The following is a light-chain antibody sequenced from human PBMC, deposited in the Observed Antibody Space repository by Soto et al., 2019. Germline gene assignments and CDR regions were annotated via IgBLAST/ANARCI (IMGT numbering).Light chain of an antibody. V-gene: IGLV1-44*01. Sequence: QLVLTQSPSVSGTPGQRVTISCSGNSFNIERNSVDWYQQLPGTAPKLLISANGQRPSGVPDRFSGSKSGTSASLAISGLQSGDEAHYYCATWDDSLNAPVFGGGTKLTVL. J-gene: IGLJ2*01. CDR2: ANG. CDR3: ATWDDSLNAPV. CDR1: SFNIERNS.